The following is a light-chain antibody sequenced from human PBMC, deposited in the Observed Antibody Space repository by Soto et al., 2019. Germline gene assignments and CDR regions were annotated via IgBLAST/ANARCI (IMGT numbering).Light chain of an antibody. V-gene: IGLV1-44*01. CDR3: TASDGSLDGRV. J-gene: IGLJ3*02. CDR1: GTNIGTNT. CDR2: RTD. Sequence: QSALTQPPSASGTPGQRVTISCSGSGTNIGTNTVNWYQQLPGTAPKLLIYRTDQRPAGIPDRFSGSKSGTSASLDISGLQSDDEADYYCTASDGSLDGRVFGGGTKLTVL.